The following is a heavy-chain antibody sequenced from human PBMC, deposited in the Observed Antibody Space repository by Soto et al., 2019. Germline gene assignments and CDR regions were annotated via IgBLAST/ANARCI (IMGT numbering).Heavy chain of an antibody. Sequence: GGSLRLSCAASGFTLRSYSMNWVRQAPGKGLEWVSAISGSSSSIYYANSVKGRFTISRDNAKNALCLQMNSLRAEDTTVYYCARGSTSYCSGGSCYSGDWFDPWGQGTLVTVSS. CDR3: ARGSTSYCSGGSCYSGDWFDP. CDR1: GFTLRSYS. J-gene: IGHJ5*02. V-gene: IGHV3-21*01. CDR2: ISGSSSSI. D-gene: IGHD2-15*01.